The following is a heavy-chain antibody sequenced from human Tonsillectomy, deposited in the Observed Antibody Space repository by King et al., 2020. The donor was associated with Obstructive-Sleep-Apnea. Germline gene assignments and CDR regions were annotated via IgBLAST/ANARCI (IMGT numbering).Heavy chain of an antibody. J-gene: IGHJ3*02. CDR3: ARGYCSSTSCWADAFDI. CDR1: GGSISSYY. V-gene: IGHV4-59*01. D-gene: IGHD2-2*01. CDR2: IYYSGST. Sequence: PLQESGPGLVKPSETLSLTCTVSGGSISSYYWSWLRQPPGKGLEWIGYIYYSGSTNYNPSLKSRVTISVDTSKNQFSLKLSSVTAADTAVYYCARGYCSSTSCWADAFDIWGQGTMVTVSS.